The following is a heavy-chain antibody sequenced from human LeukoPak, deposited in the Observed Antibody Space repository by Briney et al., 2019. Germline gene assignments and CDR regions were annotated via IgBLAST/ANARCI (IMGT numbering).Heavy chain of an antibody. CDR3: ARVEYSGWNLEY. CDR2: INQGGSVQ. D-gene: IGHD5-12*01. CDR1: GFTFSNYW. V-gene: IGHV3-7*01. Sequence: PGGSLRLSCAASGFTFSNYWMSWVRQAPGKGLEGVANINQGGSVQYYMDSVKGRFTISRDDAKNSLYVQMNSLRDEDTAVYYCARVEYSGWNLEYWGQGTLVTVSS. J-gene: IGHJ4*02.